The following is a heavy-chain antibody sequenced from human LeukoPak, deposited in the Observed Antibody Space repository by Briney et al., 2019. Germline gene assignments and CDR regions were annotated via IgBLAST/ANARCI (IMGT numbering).Heavy chain of an antibody. CDR2: IYYSGST. D-gene: IGHD1-26*01. J-gene: IGHJ5*02. CDR3: ARPVVGATTGNWFDP. Sequence: WIRQPPGKGLEWIGSIYYSGSTYYNPSLKSRVTISVDTSKNQFSLKLSSVTAADTAVYYCARPVVGATTGNWFDPWGQGTLVTVSS. V-gene: IGHV4-39*01.